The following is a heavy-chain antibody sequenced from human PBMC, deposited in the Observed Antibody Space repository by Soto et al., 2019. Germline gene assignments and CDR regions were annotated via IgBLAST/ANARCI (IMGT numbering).Heavy chain of an antibody. D-gene: IGHD5-12*01. V-gene: IGHV1-8*01. CDR1: GYTFTSYD. CDR2: MSPNSGNT. J-gene: IGHJ4*02. CDR3: ARDFIVATRDEDY. Sequence: ASVKVSCKASGYTFTSYDINWVRQATGQGLEWMGWMSPNSGNTGYAQKFQGRVTMTRNTSISTAYMELSSLRSEDTAVYYCARDFIVATRDEDYWGQGTLVTVSS.